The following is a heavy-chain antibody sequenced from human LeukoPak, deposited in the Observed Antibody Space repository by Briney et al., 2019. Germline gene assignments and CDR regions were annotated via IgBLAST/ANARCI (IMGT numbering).Heavy chain of an antibody. V-gene: IGHV3-7*01. CDR2: INQGGSVK. CDR3: ARVGYSGWNLEY. CDR1: GFTFRSYW. D-gene: IGHD5-12*01. J-gene: IGHJ4*02. Sequence: GGSLRLSCAASGFTFRSYWMSWVRQAPGKGLEWVANINQGGSVKYYVDSAKGRFTISRDDAKNSLYVQMNSLRDEDTAVYYCARVGYSGWNLEYWGQGTLVTVSS.